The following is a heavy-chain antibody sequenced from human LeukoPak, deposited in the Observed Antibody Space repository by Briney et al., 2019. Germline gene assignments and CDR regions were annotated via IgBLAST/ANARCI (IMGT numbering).Heavy chain of an antibody. Sequence: GRSLRLSCAASGFSFSNYGLHWVRQAPGEGLEWVSLISYDGRDIQYADSVKGRFTISRDNSKNTLYLQMNSLRAEDTAVYYCARLLKFEESGYRPSDHWGQGTLVTVSS. CDR3: ARLLKFEESGYRPSDH. D-gene: IGHD3-22*01. J-gene: IGHJ4*02. V-gene: IGHV3-30*04. CDR2: ISYDGRDI. CDR1: GFSFSNYG.